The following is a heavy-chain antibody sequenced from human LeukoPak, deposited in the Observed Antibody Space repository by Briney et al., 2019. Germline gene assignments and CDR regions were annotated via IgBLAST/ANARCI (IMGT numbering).Heavy chain of an antibody. D-gene: IGHD3-22*01. CDR2: FDPEDGET. CDR1: GYTLTELS. V-gene: IGHV1-24*01. CDR3: ATGYWGHDFYYYDSSGPGYYFDY. J-gene: IGHJ4*02. Sequence: ASVKVSCKVSGYTLTELSMHWVRQAPGKGLEWMGGFDPEDGETIYAQKFQGRVTMTEDTSTDTAYMELSSLRSEDTAVYYCATGYWGHDFYYYDSSGPGYYFDYWGQGTLVTVSS.